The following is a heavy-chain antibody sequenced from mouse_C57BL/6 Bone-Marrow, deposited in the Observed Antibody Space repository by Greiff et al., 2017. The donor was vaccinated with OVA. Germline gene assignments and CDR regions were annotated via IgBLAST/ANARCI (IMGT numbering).Heavy chain of an antibody. CDR1: GFSLTSYG. V-gene: IGHV2-2*01. CDR2: IWSGGST. CDR3: ARVPYDYDVPWFAY. J-gene: IGHJ3*01. Sequence: VKLMESGPGLVQPSQSLSITCTVSGFSLTSYGVHWVRQSPGKGLEWLGVIWSGGSTDYNAAFISRLSISKDNSKSQVFFKMNSLQADDTAIYYCARVPYDYDVPWFAYWGQGTLVTVSA. D-gene: IGHD2-4*01.